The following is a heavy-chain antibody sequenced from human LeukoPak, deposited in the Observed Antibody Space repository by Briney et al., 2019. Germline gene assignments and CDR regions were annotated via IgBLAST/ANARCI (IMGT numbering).Heavy chain of an antibody. J-gene: IGHJ3*02. CDR1: GGTFSSYA. V-gene: IGHV1-69*01. D-gene: IGHD6-19*01. CDR3: ARDRAVAGPVDAFDI. Sequence: SVMLSCKASGGTFSSYAISWVRQAPGQGLEWMGGIIPIFGTANYAQKFQGRLTITADESTSTAYMELSSLRSEDTAVYYCARDRAVAGPVDAFDIWGKGTLVSVSS. CDR2: IIPIFGTA.